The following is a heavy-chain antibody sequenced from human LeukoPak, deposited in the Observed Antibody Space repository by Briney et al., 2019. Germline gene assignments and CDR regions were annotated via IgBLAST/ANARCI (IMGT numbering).Heavy chain of an antibody. CDR3: ARDGVVVPAAIYNYYYGMDV. J-gene: IGHJ6*04. V-gene: IGHV3-48*03. D-gene: IGHD2-2*01. Sequence: GGSLRLSCAASGFTFSSYEMNWVRQAPGKGLEWVSYISSSGSTIYYADSVKGRFTISRDNAKNSLYLQMNSLRAEDTAVYYCARDGVVVPAAIYNYYYGMDVWGKGTTVTVSS. CDR2: ISSSGSTI. CDR1: GFTFSSYE.